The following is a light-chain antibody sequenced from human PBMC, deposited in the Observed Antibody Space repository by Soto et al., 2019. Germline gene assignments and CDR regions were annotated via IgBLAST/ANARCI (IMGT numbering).Light chain of an antibody. CDR3: QKYNSVPWT. J-gene: IGKJ1*01. V-gene: IGKV1-27*01. CDR1: QGISTH. Sequence: DLQMTQSPSSLSASVGDSVTLTCRASQGISTHLAWYQEKPGKVPKILIYAASNLQPGVPSRFSGSGSGTHFTLTISSLQPEDVATYYCQKYNSVPWTFGQGTKV. CDR2: AAS.